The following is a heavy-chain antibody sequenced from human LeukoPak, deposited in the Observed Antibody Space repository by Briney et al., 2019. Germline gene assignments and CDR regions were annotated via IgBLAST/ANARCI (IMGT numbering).Heavy chain of an antibody. Sequence: GGSLRLSCAASGFTFKRYNMHWVRQAPGKGLEWVAFVEDDESSDSYADSVKGRFTISRDNSESTVYLQMNSLRPEDTAVYYCVKDGRKYMFDYWGQGILVTVSS. CDR2: VEDDESSD. J-gene: IGHJ4*02. D-gene: IGHD1-1*01. CDR3: VKDGRKYMFDY. CDR1: GFTFKRYN. V-gene: IGHV3-30*02.